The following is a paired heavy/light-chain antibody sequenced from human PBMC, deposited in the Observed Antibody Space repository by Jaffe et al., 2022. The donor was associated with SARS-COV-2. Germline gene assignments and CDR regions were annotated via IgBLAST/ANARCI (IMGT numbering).Light chain of an antibody. CDR1: SSDVGGYNY. V-gene: IGLV2-8*01. CDR3: SSSAGSNNYV. J-gene: IGLJ1*01. CDR2: EVN. Sequence: QSALTQPPSASGSPGQSVTISCTGTSSDVGGYNYVSWYQQHPGKAPKLMIYEVNKRPSGVPDRFSGSKSGNTASLTVSGLQAEDEADYYCSSSAGSNNYVFGTGTKVTVL.
Heavy chain of an antibody. V-gene: IGHV3-23*04. CDR1: GFSFTSYG. CDR3: ASRVGPLYFHH. CDR2: ISSSGGNT. D-gene: IGHD1-26*01. J-gene: IGHJ1*01. Sequence: EVQLVESGGGLVQSGGSLRLSCAGSGFSFTSYGMSWVRQAPGKGLEWVSTISSSGGNTYYADSVKGRFTISRDNSKNTLYLQMNSLRAEDTAVYYCASRVGPLYFHHWGQGTLVTVSS.